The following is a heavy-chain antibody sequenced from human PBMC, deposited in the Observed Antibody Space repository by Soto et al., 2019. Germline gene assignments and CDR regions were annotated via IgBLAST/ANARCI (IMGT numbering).Heavy chain of an antibody. CDR1: GYSFTSYW. J-gene: IGHJ6*04. V-gene: IGHV5-10-1*01. CDR3: ARAAPGGYSYGYYYYGMDV. Sequence: PGDSLKISCKGSGYSFTSYWISWVRQMPGKGLEWMGRIDPSDSYTNYSPSFQGHVTISADKSISTAYLQWSSLKASDTAMYYCARAAPGGYSYGYYYYGMDVWGKGTTVTVSS. CDR2: IDPSDSYT. D-gene: IGHD5-18*01.